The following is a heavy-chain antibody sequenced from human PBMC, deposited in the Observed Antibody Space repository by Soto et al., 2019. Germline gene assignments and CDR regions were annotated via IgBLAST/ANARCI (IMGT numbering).Heavy chain of an antibody. CDR2: TYYRSKWYN. J-gene: IGHJ6*02. V-gene: IGHV6-1*01. CDR1: GGSVSSNSAA. Sequence: SQTLSLTCVISGGSVSSNSAAWNWIRQSPSRGLEWLGRTYYRSKWYNDYAVSVKSRTTINPDTSKNQFSLQLNSVAPEDTAVYYCAREAAAGEPFYYYYGMDVWGQGTTVTVSS. CDR3: AREAAAGEPFYYYYGMDV. D-gene: IGHD6-13*01.